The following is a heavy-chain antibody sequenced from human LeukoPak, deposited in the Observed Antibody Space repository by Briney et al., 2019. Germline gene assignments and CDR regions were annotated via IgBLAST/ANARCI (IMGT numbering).Heavy chain of an antibody. V-gene: IGHV4-39*01. CDR1: GFTFSSYA. D-gene: IGHD5-18*01. Sequence: GSLRLSCAASGFTFSSYAMSWVRQAPGKGLEWIGSIYYSGSTYNNPSLKSRVTISVDTSKNQFSLKLSSVTAADTAVYYCARHSGRYSYGRTSDFDYWGQGTLVTVSS. CDR2: IYYSGST. J-gene: IGHJ4*02. CDR3: ARHSGRYSYGRTSDFDY.